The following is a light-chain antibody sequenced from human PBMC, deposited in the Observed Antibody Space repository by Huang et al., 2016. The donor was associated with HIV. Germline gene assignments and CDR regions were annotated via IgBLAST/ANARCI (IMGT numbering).Light chain of an antibody. CDR1: QSVNSY. CDR2: DAS. CDR3: QQRSAWPLT. J-gene: IGKJ4*01. V-gene: IGKV3-11*01. Sequence: EIVLTQSPATLSLSPGKRATLSCMASQSVNSYLAWYQQKPGQAPRLLIYDASNRATGIPARFSGSGSGTDFTLTISNVQSEDFAVYCCQQRSAWPLTFGGGTKVEI.